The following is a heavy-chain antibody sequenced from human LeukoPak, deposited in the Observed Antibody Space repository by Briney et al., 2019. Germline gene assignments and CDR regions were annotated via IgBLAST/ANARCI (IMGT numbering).Heavy chain of an antibody. CDR3: ARGFPRYCSSTSCYSFGAFDI. Sequence: SETLSLTCAVYGGSFSGYYWSWIRQHPGKGLEWIGEINHSGSTNYNPSLKSRVTISVDTSKNQFSLKLSSVTAADTAVYYCARGFPRYCSSTSCYSFGAFDIWGQGTMVTVSS. J-gene: IGHJ3*02. CDR1: GGSFSGYY. CDR2: INHSGST. V-gene: IGHV4-34*01. D-gene: IGHD2-2*01.